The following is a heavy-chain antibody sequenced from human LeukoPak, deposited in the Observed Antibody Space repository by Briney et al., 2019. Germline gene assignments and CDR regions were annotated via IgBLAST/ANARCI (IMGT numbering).Heavy chain of an antibody. CDR2: ISGTGGST. CDR1: GFTFSNFR. D-gene: IGHD2-2*01. Sequence: GGSLRLSCAASGFTFSNFRMSWVRQAPGKGLEWVSAISGTGGSTYYADSVKGRFTISRDNSKNTLYLQMNSLRAEDMAVYYCAKGQEYQLLFDYWGQGSLVTVSS. J-gene: IGHJ4*02. V-gene: IGHV3-23*01. CDR3: AKGQEYQLLFDY.